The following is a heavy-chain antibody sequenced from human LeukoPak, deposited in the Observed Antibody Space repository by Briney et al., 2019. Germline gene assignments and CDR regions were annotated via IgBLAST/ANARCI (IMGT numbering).Heavy chain of an antibody. D-gene: IGHD6-13*01. CDR3: AGSPGYSSSWPFDY. J-gene: IGHJ4*02. CDR1: GGSISSYY. Sequence: SETLSLTCTVSGGSISSYYWSWIRQPPGKGLEWIGYIYYSGITNYNPSLKSRVTISVDTSKNQFSLKLSSVTAADTAVYYCAGSPGYSSSWPFDYWGQGTLVTVSS. V-gene: IGHV4-59*01. CDR2: IYYSGIT.